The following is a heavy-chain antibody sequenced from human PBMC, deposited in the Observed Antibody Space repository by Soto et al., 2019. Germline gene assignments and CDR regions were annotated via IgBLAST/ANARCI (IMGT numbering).Heavy chain of an antibody. D-gene: IGHD3-10*01. J-gene: IGHJ4*02. Sequence: LSLTCAVYGXSFSGYYWSWIRQPPGKGLEWIGEINHSGSTNYNPSLKSRVTISVDTSKNQFSLKLSSVTAADTAVYYCARGSRRFGELSYWGQGTLVTSPQ. CDR2: INHSGST. CDR3: ARGSRRFGELSY. CDR1: GXSFSGYY. V-gene: IGHV4-34*01.